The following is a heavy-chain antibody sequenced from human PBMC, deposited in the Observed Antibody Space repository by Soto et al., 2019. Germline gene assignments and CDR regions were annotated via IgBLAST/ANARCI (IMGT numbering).Heavy chain of an antibody. CDR2: IYHSGST. D-gene: IGHD3-10*01. J-gene: IGHJ6*03. CDR1: SGSISSSNW. Sequence: PSETLSLTCAVSSGSISSSNWWSWVRQPPGKGLEWIGEIYHSGSTNYNPSLKSRVTISVDKSKNQFSLKLSSVTAADTAVYYCARVGTPRYYGSGSYYPNYYYYYMDVWGKGTTVTVSS. CDR3: ARVGTPRYYGSGSYYPNYYYYYMDV. V-gene: IGHV4-4*02.